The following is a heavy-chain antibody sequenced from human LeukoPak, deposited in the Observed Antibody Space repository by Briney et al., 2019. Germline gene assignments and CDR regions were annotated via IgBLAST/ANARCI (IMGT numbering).Heavy chain of an antibody. CDR1: GFTFSSYE. D-gene: IGHD3-22*01. Sequence: GGSLRLSCAASGFTFSSYEMNWVRQAPGKGLEWVSYIGSTGDTKYYADSVKGRFTISRDNAKNSVYLQMNSLRAEDTAVYYCARSLCGYYGSSAYWGQGTLVTVSS. CDR3: ARSLCGYYGSSAY. V-gene: IGHV3-48*03. CDR2: IGSTGDTK. J-gene: IGHJ4*02.